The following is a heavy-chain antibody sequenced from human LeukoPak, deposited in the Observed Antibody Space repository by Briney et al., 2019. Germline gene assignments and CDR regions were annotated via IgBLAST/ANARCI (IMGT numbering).Heavy chain of an antibody. CDR2: ISSSSSYI. Sequence: GGSLRLSCAASGFTFSSYAMSWVRQAPGKGLEWVSSISSSSSYIYYADSVKGRFTISRDNAKNSLYLQMNSLRAEDTAVYYCARDLYGSGSYYNQDYYYYMDVWGKGTTVTVSS. J-gene: IGHJ6*03. D-gene: IGHD3-10*01. CDR1: GFTFSSYA. CDR3: ARDLYGSGSYYNQDYYYYMDV. V-gene: IGHV3-21*01.